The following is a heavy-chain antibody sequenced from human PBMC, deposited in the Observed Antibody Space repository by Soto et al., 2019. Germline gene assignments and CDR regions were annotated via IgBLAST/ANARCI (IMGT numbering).Heavy chain of an antibody. CDR3: ARERPDGSRLGP. D-gene: IGHD6-13*01. J-gene: IGHJ5*02. V-gene: IGHV4-30-4*01. CDR2: IYYSGST. Sequence: QVQLQESGPGLVKPSQTLSLTCTVSGGSISSGDYYWSWIRQPPGKGMEWIGYIYYSGSTYYNPSLMSRITISVDRSNHRCALKLSSVTAADPAVYYCARERPDGSRLGPWGQGTLVTVSS. CDR1: GGSISSGDYY.